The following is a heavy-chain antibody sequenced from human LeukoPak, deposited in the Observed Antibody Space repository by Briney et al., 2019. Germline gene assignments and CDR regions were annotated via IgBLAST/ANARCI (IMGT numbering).Heavy chain of an antibody. D-gene: IGHD3-10*01. CDR2: ISSSSSYI. Sequence: GGSLRLSCAASGFTFSSYSMNWVRQAPGKGLEWVSSISSSSSYIYYADSVKGRFTISRDNAKNSLYPQMNSLRAEDTAVYYCLPCCGLGRWGYYFDYWGQGTLVTVSS. V-gene: IGHV3-21*01. CDR1: GFTFSSYS. J-gene: IGHJ4*02. CDR3: LPCCGLGRWGYYFDY.